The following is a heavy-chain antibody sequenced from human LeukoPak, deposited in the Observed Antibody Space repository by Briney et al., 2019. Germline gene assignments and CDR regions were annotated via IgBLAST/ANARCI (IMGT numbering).Heavy chain of an antibody. Sequence: GGSLRLSCTVSGLTFSTSGFNWVRQAPGKGLEWVASIGPTGSDRYHADSIKGRFTISRDNANNFLYLQMNSLRAEDMAVYYCATETNGRHYDYWGQGTLLTVSS. V-gene: IGHV3-21*06. CDR2: IGPTGSDR. CDR1: GLTFSTSG. CDR3: ATETNGRHYDY. D-gene: IGHD1-14*01. J-gene: IGHJ4*02.